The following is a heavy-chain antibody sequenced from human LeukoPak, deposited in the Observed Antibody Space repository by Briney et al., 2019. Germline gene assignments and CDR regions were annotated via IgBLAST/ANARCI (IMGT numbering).Heavy chain of an antibody. CDR3: ARDSASMVRGVIIWSWFDP. CDR1: GGSISSYY. D-gene: IGHD3-10*01. CDR2: IYYSGST. Sequence: PSETLSLTCTVSGGSISSYYWSWIRQPPGKGLEWIGYIYYSGSTNYNPSLKSRVTISVDTSKNQFSLKLSSVTAADTGVYYCARDSASMVRGVIIWSWFDPWGQGTLVTVSS. J-gene: IGHJ5*02. V-gene: IGHV4-59*01.